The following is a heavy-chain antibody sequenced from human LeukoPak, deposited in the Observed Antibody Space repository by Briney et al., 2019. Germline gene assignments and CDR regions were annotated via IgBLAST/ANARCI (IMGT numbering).Heavy chain of an antibody. Sequence: GRSLRLSCVASGFTFSNYGMHWVRQAPGKGLEWVAVISYDGSNKYYADTVKGRFTISRDNSKTTLYLQTNSLRAEDTAVYYCTKGVLGGTQSVSAGLDSWGQGTLVTASS. CDR1: GFTFSNYG. CDR3: TKGVLGGTQSVSAGLDS. CDR2: ISYDGSNK. D-gene: IGHD3-16*01. V-gene: IGHV3-30*18. J-gene: IGHJ4*02.